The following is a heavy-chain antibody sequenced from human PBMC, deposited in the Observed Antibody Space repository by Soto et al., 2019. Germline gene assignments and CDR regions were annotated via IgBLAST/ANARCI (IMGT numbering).Heavy chain of an antibody. Sequence: QVHLVQSGAEVKKPGASVKISCEASGYPFSDYAIHWVRQAPGQRLEWMGRINAGNGNTEYSQPFQGRLTITRDSSARTAFMELGSLTSDDSAVYFCARDRDRGDYYYYYMDVWGRGTTVIV. CDR2: INAGNGNT. D-gene: IGHD3-10*01. CDR3: ARDRDRGDYYYYYMDV. CDR1: GYPFSDYA. J-gene: IGHJ6*03. V-gene: IGHV1-3*01.